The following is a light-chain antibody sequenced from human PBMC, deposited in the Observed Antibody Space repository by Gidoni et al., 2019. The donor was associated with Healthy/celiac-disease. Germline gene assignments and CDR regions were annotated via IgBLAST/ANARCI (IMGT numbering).Light chain of an antibody. J-gene: IGKJ1*01. CDR1: QSLLHSNGYNY. Sequence: DIVMTQSPLSLPVTPGEPASISCRSSQSLLHSNGYNYLDWYLQKPGQSPQLLIYLGSNRSSRVPDRFSGSGSGTDFTLKISRVEAEDVGVYYCMQHLQTPWTFGQGTKVEIK. CDR2: LGS. V-gene: IGKV2-28*01. CDR3: MQHLQTPWT.